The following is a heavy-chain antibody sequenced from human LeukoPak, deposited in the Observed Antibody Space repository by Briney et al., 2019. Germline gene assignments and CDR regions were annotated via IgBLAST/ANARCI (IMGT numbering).Heavy chain of an antibody. V-gene: IGHV3-48*03. J-gene: IGHJ6*02. CDR3: ARRKSITYGMDV. CDR1: GFTFSSYE. CDR2: ISSSGSTI. D-gene: IGHD1-14*01. Sequence: PGGSLRLSCAASGFTFSSYEMNWVRQAPGKGLEWVSYISSSGSTIYYADSVKGRFTISRDNAKNSLYLQMNSLRAEDTAVYYCARRKSITYGMDVWGQGTTVTVSS.